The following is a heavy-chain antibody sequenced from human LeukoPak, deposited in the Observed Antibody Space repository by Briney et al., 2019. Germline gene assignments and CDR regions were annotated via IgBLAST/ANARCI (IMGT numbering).Heavy chain of an antibody. J-gene: IGHJ4*02. V-gene: IGHV4-34*01. CDR2: INHSGST. CDR1: GGSFSGYY. Sequence: PSETLSLTCAVYGGSFSGYYWSWIRQPPGKGLERIGEINHSGSTNYNPSLKSRVTISVDTSKNQFSLKLSSVTAADTAVYYCARGRQDDYWGQGTLVTVSS. CDR3: ARGRQDDY.